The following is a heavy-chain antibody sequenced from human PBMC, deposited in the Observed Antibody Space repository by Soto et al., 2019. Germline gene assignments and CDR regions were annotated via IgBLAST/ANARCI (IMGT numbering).Heavy chain of an antibody. Sequence: GGSLRLSCAASGFPFSSYSMNWVRQAPGKGLEWVSYISSSSTIYYADSVKGRFTISRDNAKNSLYLQMNSLRAEDTAAYYCAIAYGDYYYYYYMDVWGKGTTVTVSS. J-gene: IGHJ6*03. V-gene: IGHV3-48*01. CDR1: GFPFSSYS. CDR2: ISSSSTI. D-gene: IGHD4-17*01. CDR3: AIAYGDYYYYYYMDV.